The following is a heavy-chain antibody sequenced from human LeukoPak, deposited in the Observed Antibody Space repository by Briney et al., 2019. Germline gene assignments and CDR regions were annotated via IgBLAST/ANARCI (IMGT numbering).Heavy chain of an antibody. J-gene: IGHJ4*02. CDR3: ASTRGY. CDR2: INHSGST. CDR1: GFTFNSNW. D-gene: IGHD3-10*01. Sequence: PGGSLRLSCVASGFTFNSNWMSWVRQAPGKGLEWIGEINHSGSTNYNPSLKSRVTISVDTSKNQFSLKLSSVTAADTAVYYCASTRGYWGQGTLVTVSS. V-gene: IGHV4-34*01.